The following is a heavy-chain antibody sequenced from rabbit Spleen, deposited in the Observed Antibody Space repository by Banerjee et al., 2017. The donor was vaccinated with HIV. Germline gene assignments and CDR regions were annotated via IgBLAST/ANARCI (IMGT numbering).Heavy chain of an antibody. V-gene: IGHV1S7*01. CDR3: ARDSGTSFSSYGMDL. D-gene: IGHD8-1*01. Sequence: QLEESAGGLVQPGGSLKLSCKASGFTLSSYYMNWVRQAPGKGLEWIGYIDPIFGSTYYASWVNGRFTISSHNAQNTLYLQLNSLTAADTATYFCARDSGTSFSSYGMDLWGPGTLVTVS. CDR1: GFTLSSYY. J-gene: IGHJ6*01. CDR2: IDPIFGST.